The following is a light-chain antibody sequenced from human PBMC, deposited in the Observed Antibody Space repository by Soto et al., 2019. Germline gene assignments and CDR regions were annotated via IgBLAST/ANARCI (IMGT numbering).Light chain of an antibody. J-gene: IGKJ1*01. CDR2: GAS. CDR1: QTVSGSY. V-gene: IGKV3-20*01. Sequence: IVFTQSPCTLSLSPGETATLSFRASQTVSGSYLAWYQQKPGQAPRLLIYGASSRASGIPDRFSGSGSGADFTLIIRRLEPEDFAVYYCQQYGSAPTWTFGQGTKVDI. CDR3: QQYGSAPTWT.